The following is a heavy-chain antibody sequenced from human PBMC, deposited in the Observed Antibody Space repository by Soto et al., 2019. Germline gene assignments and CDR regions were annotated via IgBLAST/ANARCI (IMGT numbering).Heavy chain of an antibody. CDR2: ISGSGSSP. CDR1: GFTFNSYT. V-gene: IGHV3-23*01. D-gene: IGHD2-8*02. Sequence: GGSLRLSCAASGFTFNSYTMAWVRQAPGKGLEWVSSISGSGSSPSYADSVQGRFIIYRDNSRTTLSLQMNSLRAEDTATYYCAKARCTGNSCYVPYAWFHGSLVTGSA. J-gene: IGHJ5*01. CDR3: AKARCTGNSCYVPYA.